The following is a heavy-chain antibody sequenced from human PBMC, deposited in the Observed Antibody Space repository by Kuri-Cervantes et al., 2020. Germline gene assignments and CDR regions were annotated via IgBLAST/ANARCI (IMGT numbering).Heavy chain of an antibody. V-gene: IGHV1-18*01. CDR1: GYTFTSYG. D-gene: IGHD2-2*01. CDR2: ISAYNGNT. Sequence: ASVKVSCKASGYTFTSYGISWVRQAPGQGLEWMGWISAYNGNTNYAQKFRGRVTMTRDTSISTAYMELSRLRSDDTAVYYCARYQLLGSPDYWGQGTLVTVSS. J-gene: IGHJ4*02. CDR3: ARYQLLGSPDY.